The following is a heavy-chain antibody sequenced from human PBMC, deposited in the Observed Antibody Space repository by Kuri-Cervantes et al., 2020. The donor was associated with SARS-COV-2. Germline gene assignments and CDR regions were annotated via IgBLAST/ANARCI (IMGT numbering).Heavy chain of an antibody. Sequence: SETLSLTCTVSGGSISSSGYYWGWIRQPPGKGLEWIGCIYYSGSTYYNPSLKGRVTISVDTSKNQFSLKLSSVTAADTAVYYCARGRPVTTFYRTSYFDYWGQGTLVTVSS. D-gene: IGHD4-17*01. CDR3: ARGRPVTTFYRTSYFDY. J-gene: IGHJ4*02. V-gene: IGHV4-39*01. CDR2: IYYSGST. CDR1: GGSISSSGYY.